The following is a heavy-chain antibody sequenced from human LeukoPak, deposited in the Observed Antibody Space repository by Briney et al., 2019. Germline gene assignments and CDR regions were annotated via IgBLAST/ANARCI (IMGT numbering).Heavy chain of an antibody. CDR2: IYNSGST. CDR3: ARNQAVSSNRGAFDI. V-gene: IGHV4-30-4*08. CDR1: GGPISIDHYY. Sequence: SQTLSLTCTVSGGPISIDHYYWSWVRQDPGKGLEWIGYIYNSGSTNYNPYNPSLTSRVTMSVDTSKNHFSLKLDSVTEIDTAMYYCARNQAVSSNRGAFDIWGQGTMVTVSS. D-gene: IGHD5/OR15-5a*01. J-gene: IGHJ3*02.